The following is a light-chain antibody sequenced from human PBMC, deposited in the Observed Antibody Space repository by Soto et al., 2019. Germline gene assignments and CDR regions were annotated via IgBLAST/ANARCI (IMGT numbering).Light chain of an antibody. CDR1: QTVLFNSNNKNY. V-gene: IGKV4-1*01. J-gene: IGKJ2*01. CDR3: QQYYGTPYT. Sequence: EIVMTQSPDSLAVSLGERATINCKSSQTVLFNSNNKNYLAWYQQKPGQPPKLLIYWASTRESGVPDRFSGSGSGTDFTLTISSLQAEDVAVYYCQQYYGTPYTFGQGTKLEIK. CDR2: WAS.